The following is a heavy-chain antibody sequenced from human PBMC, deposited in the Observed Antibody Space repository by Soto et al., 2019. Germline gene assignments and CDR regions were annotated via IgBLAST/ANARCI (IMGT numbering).Heavy chain of an antibody. Sequence: PSETLSLTCTVSGGSISSSSYYWGRIRQPPGKGLEWIGSIYYSGITYYNPSLKSRVTISVDTSKNQFSLKLSSVTAADTAVYYCASIYGSGSYYYYYGMDVWGQGTTVTVSS. D-gene: IGHD3-10*01. CDR2: IYYSGIT. J-gene: IGHJ6*02. CDR3: ASIYGSGSYYYYYGMDV. V-gene: IGHV4-39*01. CDR1: GGSISSSSYY.